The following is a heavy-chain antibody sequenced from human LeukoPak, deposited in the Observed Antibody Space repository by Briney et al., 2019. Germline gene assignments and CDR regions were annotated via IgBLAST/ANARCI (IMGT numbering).Heavy chain of an antibody. D-gene: IGHD4-17*01. CDR1: GFTFSSYS. Sequence: GGSLRLSCAASGFTFSSYSMNWVRQAPGKGLEWVSSISSSSSYIYYADSVKGRFTISRDNAKNSLYLQMNSLRAEDTAVYYCARDLAYGDYGLGYWGQGTLSPSPQ. CDR2: ISSSSSYI. J-gene: IGHJ4*02. V-gene: IGHV3-21*01. CDR3: ARDLAYGDYGLGY.